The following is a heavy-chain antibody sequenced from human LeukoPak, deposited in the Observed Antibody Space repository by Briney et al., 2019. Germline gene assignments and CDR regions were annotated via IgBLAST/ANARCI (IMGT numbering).Heavy chain of an antibody. D-gene: IGHD5-12*01. V-gene: IGHV4-59*08. J-gene: IGHJ4*02. CDR1: GGSISSYY. CDR3: ARRRGGYDYLFDY. CDR2: IYYSGST. Sequence: PSETLSLTCTVSGGSISSYYWSWIRQPPGKGLEWIGYIYYSGSTNYNPSLKSRVTISVDTSKNQFSLKLSSVTAADTAVYYCARRRGGYDYLFDYWGQGTLVTVSS.